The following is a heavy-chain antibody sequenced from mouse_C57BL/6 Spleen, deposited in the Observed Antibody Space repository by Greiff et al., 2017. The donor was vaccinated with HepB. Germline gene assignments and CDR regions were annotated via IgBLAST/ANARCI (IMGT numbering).Heavy chain of an antibody. CDR2: INPYNGDT. V-gene: IGHV1-20*01. CDR1: GYSFTGYF. J-gene: IGHJ4*01. Sequence: VQLKESGPELVKPGDSVKISCKASGYSFTGYFMNWVMQNHGKSLEWIGRINPYNGDTFYNQKFKGKATLTVDKSSSTAHMELRSLTSEDSAVYYCARGWGDYAMDYWGQGTSVTVSS. CDR3: ARGWGDYAMDY. D-gene: IGHD2-3*01.